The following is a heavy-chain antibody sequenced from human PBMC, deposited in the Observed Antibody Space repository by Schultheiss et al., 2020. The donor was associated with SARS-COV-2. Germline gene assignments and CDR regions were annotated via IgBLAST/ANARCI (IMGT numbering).Heavy chain of an antibody. D-gene: IGHD7-27*01. CDR1: GGSISSSNW. CDR3: ARDPGRTGDLSGWYFDL. V-gene: IGHV4-4*02. J-gene: IGHJ2*01. CDR2: IYHSGST. Sequence: SETLSLTCAVSGGSISSSNWWSWVRQPPGKGLEWIGEIYHSGSTNYNPSLKSRVTISVDKSKNQFSLKLSSVTAADTAVYYCARDPGRTGDLSGWYFDLWGRGTLVTVSS.